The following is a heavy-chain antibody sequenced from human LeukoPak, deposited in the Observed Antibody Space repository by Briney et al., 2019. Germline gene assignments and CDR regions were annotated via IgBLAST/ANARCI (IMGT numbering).Heavy chain of an antibody. CDR2: INHSGST. J-gene: IGHJ6*03. D-gene: IGHD6-19*01. V-gene: IGHV4-34*01. CDR3: ARRSGRPQNYYYHMDV. Sequence: SETLSLTCAVYGGSFSGYYWSWIRQPPGKGLEWIGEINHSGSTNYNPSLKSRVTISVDTSKNQFSLKLSSVTAADTAVYYCARRSGRPQNYYYHMDVWGKGTTVTVSS. CDR1: GGSFSGYY.